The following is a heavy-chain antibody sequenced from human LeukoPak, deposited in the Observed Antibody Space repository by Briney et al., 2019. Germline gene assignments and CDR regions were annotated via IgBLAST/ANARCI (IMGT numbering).Heavy chain of an antibody. Sequence: ASVKVSCKASGYIFTRYAIYWVRQAPGQRLEWMGWINTGNGNTKYSQKFQGRVTVTRDTSASTAYMELSSLRSEDTAVYYCARSATPKGEYYFDYWGQGTLVTVSS. V-gene: IGHV1-3*04. J-gene: IGHJ4*02. CDR2: INTGNGNT. CDR3: ARSATPKGEYYFDY. CDR1: GYIFTRYA. D-gene: IGHD2-15*01.